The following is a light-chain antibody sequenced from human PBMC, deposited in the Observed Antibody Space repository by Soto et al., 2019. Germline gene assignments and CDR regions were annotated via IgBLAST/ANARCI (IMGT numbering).Light chain of an antibody. V-gene: IGLV2-23*01. CDR2: EGS. CDR1: SGYVGSYNL. CDR3: CSYPGTNTPR. J-gene: IGLJ1*01. Sequence: QSALTQPASVSGSPGQSITISCTGTSGYVGSYNLVSWYQQYPGKAPKLILYEGSERPLGVSNRFSGSKSGNTASLTISGLQAEDEADYYCCSYPGTNTPRFGTGTKETVL.